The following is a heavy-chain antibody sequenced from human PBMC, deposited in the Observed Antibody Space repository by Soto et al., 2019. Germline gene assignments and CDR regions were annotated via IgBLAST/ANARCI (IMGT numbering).Heavy chain of an antibody. V-gene: IGHV5-51*01. CDR2: IYPGDSDT. CDR1: GYSFTSYW. Sequence: GESLKISCKGSGYSFTSYWIGWVRQMPGKGLEWMGIIYPGDSDTRYSPSFQGQVTISADKSISTAYLQWSSLKASDTAMYYCARHRNRAGHDYGDYVFVDAAFDIWGQGTMVTVSS. J-gene: IGHJ3*02. CDR3: ARHRNRAGHDYGDYVFVDAAFDI. D-gene: IGHD4-17*01.